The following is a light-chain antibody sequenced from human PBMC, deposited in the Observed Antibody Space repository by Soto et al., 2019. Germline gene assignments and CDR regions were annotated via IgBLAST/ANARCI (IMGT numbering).Light chain of an antibody. CDR3: SSYTSSSTWV. CDR2: EVT. CDR1: SSDIGDYNY. V-gene: IGLV2-14*01. Sequence: QSALTQPASVSGSPGQSITISCTGTSSDIGDYNYVAWYQHHPGKAPKLIIFEVTYRPSGVSDRFSGSKSGNTASLTISGLQAEDEADYYCSSYTSSSTWVLGGGTKLTVL. J-gene: IGLJ3*02.